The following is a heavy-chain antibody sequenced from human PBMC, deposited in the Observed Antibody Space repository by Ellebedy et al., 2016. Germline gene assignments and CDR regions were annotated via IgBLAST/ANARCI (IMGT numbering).Heavy chain of an antibody. V-gene: IGHV3-23*01. CDR1: GFTFTNFV. CDR3: VRGFGSGRDLDY. D-gene: IGHD3-10*01. J-gene: IGHJ4*02. CDR2: ISGSGGST. Sequence: GGSLRLXXAASGFTFTNFVMTWVRQAPGKGLEWVSAISGSGGSTYYADSVKGRFTISRDNSKDTLYLQMNSLRSEDTTVYHCVRGFGSGRDLDYWGQGTLVIVSS.